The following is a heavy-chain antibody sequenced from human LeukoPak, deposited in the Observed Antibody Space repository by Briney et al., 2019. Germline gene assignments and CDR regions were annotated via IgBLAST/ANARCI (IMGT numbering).Heavy chain of an antibody. D-gene: IGHD6-25*01. CDR2: ISSSSYI. J-gene: IGHJ4*02. CDR3: ARDLSRSFDY. CDR1: GFTFSSYI. Sequence: GGSLRLSCAASGFTFSSYIMKWVRQAPGKGLEWVSSISSSSYIYYADSVKGRFTISRDNAKNSLYLQMNSLRAEDTAVYYCARDLSRSFDYWGQGTLVTVSS. V-gene: IGHV3-21*01.